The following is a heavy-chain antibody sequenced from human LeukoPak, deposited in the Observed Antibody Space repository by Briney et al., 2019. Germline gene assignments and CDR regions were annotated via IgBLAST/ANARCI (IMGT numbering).Heavy chain of an antibody. CDR2: IYSGGST. D-gene: IGHD5-18*01. Sequence: PGGSLRLSCAASGFTVSSNYMTWVRQAPGKGLEWVSVIYSGGSTYYADSVKGRFTISRDNSKNTLYLQMNSLRAEDTAVYYCASGYRTRGLDYWGQGTLVTVSS. CDR3: ASGYRTRGLDY. CDR1: GFTVSSNY. J-gene: IGHJ4*02. V-gene: IGHV3-53*01.